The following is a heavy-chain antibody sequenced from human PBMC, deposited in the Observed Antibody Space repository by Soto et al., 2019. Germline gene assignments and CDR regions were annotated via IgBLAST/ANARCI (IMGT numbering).Heavy chain of an antibody. CDR1: GFTFSSYA. Sequence: GGSLRLSCAASGFTFSSYAMSWVRQAPGKGLEWVSAISGSGGSTYYADSVKGRFTISRDNSKNTLYLQMNSLRAEDTAVYYCAKDGITIVAGLLRYYYYYMDVWGKGTTVTVSS. V-gene: IGHV3-23*01. CDR3: AKDGITIVAGLLRYYYYYMDV. J-gene: IGHJ6*03. D-gene: IGHD5-12*01. CDR2: ISGSGGST.